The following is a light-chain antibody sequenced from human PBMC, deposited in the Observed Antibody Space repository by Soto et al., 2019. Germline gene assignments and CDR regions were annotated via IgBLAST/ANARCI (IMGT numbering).Light chain of an antibody. CDR3: CSYAGSSTVYV. J-gene: IGLJ1*01. CDR2: EGS. CDR1: SSDVGSYNL. Sequence: QSALTQPASVSGSPGQSITISCTGTSSDVGSYNLVSWYQQHPGKAPKLMIYEGSKRPSGVSNRFSGSKSGNTASLTISGLQAEDEADYYCCSYAGSSTVYVFGTGPKVTVL. V-gene: IGLV2-23*01.